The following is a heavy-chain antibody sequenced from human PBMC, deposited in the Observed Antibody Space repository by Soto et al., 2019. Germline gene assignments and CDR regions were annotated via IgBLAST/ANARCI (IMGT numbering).Heavy chain of an antibody. CDR2: IYTSGST. V-gene: IGHV4-4*07. CDR1: CGSISSYY. Sequence: XAILSLTFTVSCGSISSYYWSWIRQPAGKGLEWIGRIYTSGSTDYNPSLKSRVTMSVDTSKNQFSLKLSSVTAADTAVYYCARVVGDFWSGYYTGYAFDIWGQGTMVTVSS. D-gene: IGHD3-3*01. J-gene: IGHJ3*02. CDR3: ARVVGDFWSGYYTGYAFDI.